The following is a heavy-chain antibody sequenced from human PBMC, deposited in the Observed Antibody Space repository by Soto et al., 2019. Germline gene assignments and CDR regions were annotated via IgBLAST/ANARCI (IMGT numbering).Heavy chain of an antibody. J-gene: IGHJ4*02. Sequence: LRLSCAASGFTFSSYAMHWVRQAPGKGLEWVAVISYDGSNKYYADSVKGRFTISRDNSKNTLYLQMNSLRAEDTAVYYCARGSYYYDSSGYFDYWGQGTLVTVSS. CDR3: ARGSYYYDSSGYFDY. V-gene: IGHV3-30-3*01. D-gene: IGHD3-22*01. CDR2: ISYDGSNK. CDR1: GFTFSSYA.